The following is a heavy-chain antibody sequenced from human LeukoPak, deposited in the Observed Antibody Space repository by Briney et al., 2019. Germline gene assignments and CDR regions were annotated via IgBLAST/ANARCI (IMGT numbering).Heavy chain of an antibody. D-gene: IGHD2-15*01. CDR1: GFSFSSYS. Sequence: GGSLRLSCAASGFSFSSYSMNWVRQAPGKGLEWVSFIRSSSDYIYYADSVKGRFTISRDNAKNSLYLQMNSLRAEDTAVYYCARDGPSRSPTSGWFDPCGQGTLVTVSS. CDR3: ARDGPSRSPTSGWFDP. CDR2: IRSSSDYI. V-gene: IGHV3-21*06. J-gene: IGHJ5*02.